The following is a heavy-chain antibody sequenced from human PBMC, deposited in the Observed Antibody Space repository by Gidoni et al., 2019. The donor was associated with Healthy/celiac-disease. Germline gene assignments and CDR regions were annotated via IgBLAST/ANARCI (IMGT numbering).Heavy chain of an antibody. CDR3: RCIAVAGWSSSSVFDY. D-gene: IGHD6-19*01. CDR2: ISGSGGST. J-gene: IGHJ4*02. CDR1: GFTFRSYA. Sequence: EVQLLESGGGLVQPGGSLRLSCSASGFTFRSYAMGWVRQAPGKGMEWVSAISGSGGSTYYADSVKGRFTISRDNSKNTLYLQMNSLRAEDTAVYYCRCIAVAGWSSSSVFDYWGQGTLVTVSS. V-gene: IGHV3-23*01.